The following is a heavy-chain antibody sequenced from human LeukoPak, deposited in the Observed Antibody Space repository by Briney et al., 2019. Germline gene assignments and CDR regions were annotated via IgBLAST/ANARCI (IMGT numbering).Heavy chain of an antibody. CDR1: GFTFDDYG. CDR3: ARRESSYQNYYYYYHMDV. V-gene: IGHV3-20*04. D-gene: IGHD3-16*02. CDR2: INWNGDST. Sequence: GGSLRLSCAASGFTFDDYGMSWVRQAPGKGLEWVSDINWNGDSTGYADSVKGRFTISRDNAKNSLYPQMNSLRAEDTALYYCARRESSYQNYYYYYHMDVWGKGTTVTVSS. J-gene: IGHJ6*03.